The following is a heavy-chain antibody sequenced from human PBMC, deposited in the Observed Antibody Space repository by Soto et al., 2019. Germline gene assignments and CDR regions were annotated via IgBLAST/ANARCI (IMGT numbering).Heavy chain of an antibody. J-gene: IGHJ4*02. CDR1: GGSISSGGYS. V-gene: IGHV4-30-2*01. CDR2: IYHSGST. Sequence: QLQLQESGSGLVKPSQTLSLTCAVSGGSISSGGYSWSWIRQPPGKGLEWIGYIYHSGSTYYNPSLKRRVTISVDRSKHQFSLKLSSVTAAATAVYYCAAGGGLPRYYWGQGTLVTVSS. CDR3: AAGGGLPRYY. D-gene: IGHD5-12*01.